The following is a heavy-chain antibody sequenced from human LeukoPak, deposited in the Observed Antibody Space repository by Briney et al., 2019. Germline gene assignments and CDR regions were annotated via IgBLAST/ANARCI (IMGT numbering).Heavy chain of an antibody. CDR2: ISSNGGST. CDR1: GFTFSSYA. CDR3: ARVEAAGFD. Sequence: GGSLRLSCAASGFTFSSYAMHWVRQAPGKGLEYVSAISSNGGSTYYANSVKGRFTISRDNSKNTLYLQMGSLRAEDMAVYYCARVEAAGFDWGQGTLVTVSS. J-gene: IGHJ4*02. D-gene: IGHD2-15*01. V-gene: IGHV3-64*01.